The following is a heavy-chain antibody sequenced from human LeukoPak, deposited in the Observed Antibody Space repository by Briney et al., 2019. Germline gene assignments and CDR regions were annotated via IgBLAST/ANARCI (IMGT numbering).Heavy chain of an antibody. CDR2: ISCSISYI. CDR3: ASTGIAAAGMWGFDY. CDR1: GFTFSSYS. J-gene: IGHJ4*02. V-gene: IGHV3-21*01. D-gene: IGHD6-13*01. Sequence: GGSLRLSRAASGFTFSSYSMSWGRQAPGEGLGWVSSISCSISYIFYADSVKGRFTISRENAKNSLYLQMHSLRAEDPPVYHCASTGIAAAGMWGFDYWGQGTLVTVSS.